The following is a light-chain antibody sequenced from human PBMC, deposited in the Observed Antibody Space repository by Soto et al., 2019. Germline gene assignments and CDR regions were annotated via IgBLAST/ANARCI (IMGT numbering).Light chain of an antibody. V-gene: IGKV1-5*01. J-gene: IGKJ1*01. CDR2: DAS. CDR3: QQYSTYPCT. Sequence: DIPLTQSPSTLSASVGDRVSITCRASQSISTWLAWYQQKPGKAPKLLIFDASSLESRVSSRFSGRGSGTQFTLTISSLQPDDFATYYCQQYSTYPCTFGERAKVEFK. CDR1: QSISTW.